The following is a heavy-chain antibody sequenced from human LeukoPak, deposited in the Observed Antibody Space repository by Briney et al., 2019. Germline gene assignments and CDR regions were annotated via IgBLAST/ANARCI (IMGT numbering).Heavy chain of an antibody. CDR2: ISYDGSNK. CDR3: AKDSLAVAGTGNWFDP. CDR1: GFTFSSYG. D-gene: IGHD6-19*01. J-gene: IGHJ5*02. V-gene: IGHV3-30*18. Sequence: GGSLRLTCAASGFTFSSYGMHWVRQAPGKGLEWVAVISYDGSNKYYADSVKGRFTISRDNSKNTLYLQMNSLRAEDTAVYYCAKDSLAVAGTGNWFDPWGQGTLVTVSS.